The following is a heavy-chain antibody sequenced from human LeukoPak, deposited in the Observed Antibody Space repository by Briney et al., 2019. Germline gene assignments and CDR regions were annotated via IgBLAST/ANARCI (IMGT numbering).Heavy chain of an antibody. CDR2: ISSSGRSI. CDR1: GFTFSNAW. CDR3: ARGGGIIAAAVVD. Sequence: PGGSLRLSCVASGFTFSNAWMNWVRQAPGKGLEWVSYISSSGRSIYYADSMKGRFSISRDNAKNTLFLQMNSLRAEDTAVYYCARGGGIIAAAVVDWGQGTLVTVSS. V-gene: IGHV3-48*04. J-gene: IGHJ4*02. D-gene: IGHD6-13*01.